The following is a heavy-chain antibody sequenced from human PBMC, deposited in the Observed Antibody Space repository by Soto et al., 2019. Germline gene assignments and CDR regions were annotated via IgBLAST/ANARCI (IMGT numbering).Heavy chain of an antibody. J-gene: IGHJ4*02. CDR1: GGSISSGGYY. CDR3: ARVSIAAAGNDY. V-gene: IGHV4-31*03. D-gene: IGHD6-13*01. CDR2: IYYSGST. Sequence: SETLSLTCTVSGGSISSGGYYWSWIRQHPGKGLEWIGYIYYSGSTYYNPSLKSRVTISVDTSKNQFSLKLSSVTAADTAVYYCARVSIAAAGNDYWGQGTLVTVSS.